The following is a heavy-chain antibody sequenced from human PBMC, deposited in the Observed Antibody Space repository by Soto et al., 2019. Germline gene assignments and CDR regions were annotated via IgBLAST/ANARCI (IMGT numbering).Heavy chain of an antibody. Sequence: QVQLQESGPGLVKPSETLSLTCTVAGGSLTDHYWNWFRQSPGKGLHWIGYVYYSGGTNYNPSLKSRVTMSVDTSKNQYSLNLRSVTAADTAVYYCARGNDWKSSTFDIWGQGTMVFVSS. CDR2: VYYSGGT. V-gene: IGHV4-59*11. CDR1: GGSLTDHY. D-gene: IGHD2-21*01. J-gene: IGHJ3*02. CDR3: ARGNDWKSSTFDI.